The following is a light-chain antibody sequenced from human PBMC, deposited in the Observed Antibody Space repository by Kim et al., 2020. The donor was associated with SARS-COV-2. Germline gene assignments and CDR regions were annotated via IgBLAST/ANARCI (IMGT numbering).Light chain of an antibody. CDR1: KLGGNY. Sequence: TGQKDSITGWGDKLGGNYGCWKQQKQGQAPVLLIEEDSKGNAGSHERFAGSMYGNTATLTISGTQAMDEADYYGQAWDTTSVLFGGGTQLTVL. CDR3: QAWDTTSVL. CDR2: EDS. V-gene: IGLV3-1*01. J-gene: IGLJ3*02.